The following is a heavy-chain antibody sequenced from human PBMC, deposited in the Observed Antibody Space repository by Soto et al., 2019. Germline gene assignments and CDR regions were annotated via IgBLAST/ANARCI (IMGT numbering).Heavy chain of an antibody. CDR1: GFRFEQYV. V-gene: IGHV3-9*01. Sequence: VQVVASGGGLVQPGRSLRLSCAVSGFRFEQYVMHGVRQAPGKGLECVSTVSPTGDTVAYADSVEGRFTVSRDNAKNSLYLQMNSLKGDDTAFYYCLKDAPNGSIDDWGQGILVTVSS. CDR3: LKDAPNGSIDD. D-gene: IGHD3-10*01. CDR2: VSPTGDTV. J-gene: IGHJ4*02.